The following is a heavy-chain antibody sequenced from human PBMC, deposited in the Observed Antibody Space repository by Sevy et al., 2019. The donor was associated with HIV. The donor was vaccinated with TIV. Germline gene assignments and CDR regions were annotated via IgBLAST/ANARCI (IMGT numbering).Heavy chain of an antibody. CDR1: GFTFSNYA. CDR3: ARDLEVYGGWEQTSQGMDV. CDR2: ISYDGSNK. J-gene: IGHJ6*02. Sequence: GGSLRLSCAASGFTFSNYAMLWVRQAPGKGLEWVAVISYDGSNKYYADSVRGRFTISRDSSKNTLYLQMNSLRPEDTAVYYCARDLEVYGGWEQTSQGMDVWGQGTTVTVSS. V-gene: IGHV3-30-3*01. D-gene: IGHD1-26*01.